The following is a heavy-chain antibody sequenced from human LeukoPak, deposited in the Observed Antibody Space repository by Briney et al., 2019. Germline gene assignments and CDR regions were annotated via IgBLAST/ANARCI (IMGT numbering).Heavy chain of an antibody. CDR1: GFTVSSKN. J-gene: IGHJ4*02. D-gene: IGHD6-13*01. Sequence: HPGGSLRLSCAASGFTVSSKNMRWVRQAPGKGLEWVSVLYSGGRTYYADSVKGRFTISRDNSKNTLYLQMYSLRAEDTAVYYCARGLGSSPFWGQGTLVTVSS. CDR2: LYSGGRT. V-gene: IGHV3-53*01. CDR3: ARGLGSSPF.